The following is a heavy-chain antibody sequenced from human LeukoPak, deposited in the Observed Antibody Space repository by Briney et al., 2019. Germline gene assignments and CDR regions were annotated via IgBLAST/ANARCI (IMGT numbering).Heavy chain of an antibody. D-gene: IGHD1-20*01. CDR2: IYYSGST. CDR1: GGSLTSTSHY. Sequence: SETLSLTCTVSGGSLTSTSHYWDWVRQPPGKGLEWIGSIYYSGSTYYNPSLKSRVTISVDTSKNQFSLKLSSVTAADTAVYYCARHDNWNDGFDPWGQGTLVTVSS. CDR3: ARHDNWNDGFDP. V-gene: IGHV4-39*01. J-gene: IGHJ5*02.